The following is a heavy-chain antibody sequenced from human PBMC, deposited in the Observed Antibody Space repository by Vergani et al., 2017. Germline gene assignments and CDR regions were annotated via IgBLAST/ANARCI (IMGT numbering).Heavy chain of an antibody. V-gene: IGHV3-23*01. Sequence: EVQLLESGGGLVQPGGSLRLSCAASGFTFSSYAMSWVRQAPGKGLEWVSAISGSGGSTYYADSVKGRFTISRDNSKNTLDLQMNSLRAEDTAVYYCAKDWDYGDVSSPTYWGQGTLVTVSS. CDR3: AKDWDYGDVSSPTY. D-gene: IGHD4-17*01. CDR2: ISGSGGST. J-gene: IGHJ4*02. CDR1: GFTFSSYA.